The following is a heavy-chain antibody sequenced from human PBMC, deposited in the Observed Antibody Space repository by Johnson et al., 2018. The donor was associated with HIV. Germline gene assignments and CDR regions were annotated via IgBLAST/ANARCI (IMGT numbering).Heavy chain of an antibody. D-gene: IGHD5-12*01. V-gene: IGHV3-33*06. J-gene: IGHJ3*02. Sequence: QVQLVESGGGVVQPGRSLRLSCAASGFTFSSYGMHWFRQAPGKGLEWVAVIWYDGSNKYYADSVKGRFTISRDNSKNTLYLQMNSLRAEDTAVYYCAKDFGYPRPRDAFDIWGQGTMVTVSS. CDR1: GFTFSSYG. CDR2: IWYDGSNK. CDR3: AKDFGYPRPRDAFDI.